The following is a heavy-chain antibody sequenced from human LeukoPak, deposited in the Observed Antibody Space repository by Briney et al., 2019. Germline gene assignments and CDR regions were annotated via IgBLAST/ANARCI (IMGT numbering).Heavy chain of an antibody. V-gene: IGHV3-30*02. D-gene: IGHD1-26*01. CDR1: GFTFSNYG. CDR3: ASASYPYSTYYYYYMDV. CDR2: IRYDGDNK. Sequence: GGSLRLSCAASGFTFSNYGMHWVRQAPGKGLEWVTFIRYDGDNKYYAHSLKGRFTISRDNSKNTLYLQMGSLRAEDMAVYYCASASYPYSTYYYYYMDVWGKGTTVTISS. J-gene: IGHJ6*03.